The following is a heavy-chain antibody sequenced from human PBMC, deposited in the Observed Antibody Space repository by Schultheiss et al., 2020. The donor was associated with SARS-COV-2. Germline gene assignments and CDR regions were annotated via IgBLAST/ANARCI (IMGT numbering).Heavy chain of an antibody. D-gene: IGHD4/OR15-4a*01. V-gene: IGHV4-59*01. J-gene: IGHJ6*02. Sequence: SETLSLTCTVSGGSISSYYWSWIRQPPGKGLEWIGYIYYSGGTNYNPSLKSRVTISVDTYKNQFSLKLSSVTAADTAVYYCARDRAKDYYYGMDVWGQGTTDTVSS. CDR1: GGSISSYY. CDR3: ARDRAKDYYYGMDV. CDR2: IYYSGGT.